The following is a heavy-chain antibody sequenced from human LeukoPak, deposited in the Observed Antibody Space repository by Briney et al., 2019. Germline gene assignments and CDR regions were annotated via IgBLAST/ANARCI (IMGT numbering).Heavy chain of an antibody. CDR2: IRYDGSNK. CDR1: GFTFSSYG. V-gene: IGHV3-33*01. Sequence: GGSLRLSCAASGFTFSSYGMHWVRQAPGKGLEWVAVIRYDGSNKYYADSVKGRFTISRDNSKNTLYLQMNSLRAEDTAVYYCARDPHYDFWSGYYSYFDYWGQGTLVTVSS. CDR3: ARDPHYDFWSGYYSYFDY. J-gene: IGHJ4*02. D-gene: IGHD3-3*01.